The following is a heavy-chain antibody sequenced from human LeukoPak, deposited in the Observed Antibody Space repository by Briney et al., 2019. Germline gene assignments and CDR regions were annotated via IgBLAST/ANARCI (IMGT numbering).Heavy chain of an antibody. D-gene: IGHD2-21*01. Sequence: GGSLRLSCAASGFTFSSYWMSWVRQAPGKGLEWVANIKQDGSEKYYADSVKGRFTISRDNSKNTLYLQMNSLRAEDTAVYYCAKIIPGGPRSYYYWGQGTLITVSS. CDR3: AKIIPGGPRSYYY. CDR2: IKQDGSEK. J-gene: IGHJ4*02. V-gene: IGHV3-7*03. CDR1: GFTFSSYW.